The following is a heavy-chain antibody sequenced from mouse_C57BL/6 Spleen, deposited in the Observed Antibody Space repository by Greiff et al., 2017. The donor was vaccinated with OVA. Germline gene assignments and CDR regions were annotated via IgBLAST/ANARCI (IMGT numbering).Heavy chain of an antibody. J-gene: IGHJ4*01. V-gene: IGHV3-6*01. CDR3: AREYYYGSSYQGYAMDY. CDR2: ISYDGSN. D-gene: IGHD1-1*01. Sequence: EVKLEESGPGLVKPSQSLSLTCSVTGYSITSGYYWNWIRQFPGNKLEWMGYISYDGSNNYNPSLKNRIAITRDTSKNQFFLKLNSVTTEDTATYYCAREYYYGSSYQGYAMDYWGQGTSVTVSS. CDR1: GYSITSGYY.